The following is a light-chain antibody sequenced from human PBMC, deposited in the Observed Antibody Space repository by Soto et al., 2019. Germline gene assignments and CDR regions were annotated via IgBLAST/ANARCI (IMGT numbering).Light chain of an antibody. CDR2: RAS. V-gene: IGKV1-5*03. Sequence: DIQMTQSPSTLSASVGDRVTITCRAIQSISNWLAWYHQKPGEAPKLLIYRASTLESGVPSRFSGSGSGTEFTLTISSLQPDDFSTYYCQQYISVSLLTFGGGTKVDIK. CDR1: QSISNW. J-gene: IGKJ4*01. CDR3: QQYISVSLLT.